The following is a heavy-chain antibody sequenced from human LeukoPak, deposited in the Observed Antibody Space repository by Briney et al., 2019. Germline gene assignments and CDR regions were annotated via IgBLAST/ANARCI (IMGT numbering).Heavy chain of an antibody. Sequence: GGSLRLSCAASGFTFSSYSMYWVRQAPGEGLEWIAYSGAVTATIYSAVSVECRFTSSRDNARSSLYLQMSSLRAEDTAVYFCATTGNFFDMDVWGKGTTVTVSS. V-gene: IGHV3-48*04. J-gene: IGHJ6*03. CDR2: SGAVTATI. CDR1: GFTFSSYS. D-gene: IGHD1-1*01. CDR3: ATTGNFFDMDV.